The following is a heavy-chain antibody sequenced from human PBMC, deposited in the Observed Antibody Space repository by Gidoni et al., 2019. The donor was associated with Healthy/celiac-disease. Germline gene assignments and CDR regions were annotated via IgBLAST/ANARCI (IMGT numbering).Heavy chain of an antibody. CDR1: GFAFSSSA. Sequence: EVQLLESGGGLVQPGGSLRLSCAASGFAFSSSAMSRVRQAPGKGLGWVSAISGSGGSTYYADSVKGRFTISRDNSKNTLYLQMTSLRAEDTAVYYCAKARIVGATPPGYWGQGTLVTVSS. D-gene: IGHD1-26*01. CDR2: ISGSGGST. CDR3: AKARIVGATPPGY. V-gene: IGHV3-23*01. J-gene: IGHJ4*02.